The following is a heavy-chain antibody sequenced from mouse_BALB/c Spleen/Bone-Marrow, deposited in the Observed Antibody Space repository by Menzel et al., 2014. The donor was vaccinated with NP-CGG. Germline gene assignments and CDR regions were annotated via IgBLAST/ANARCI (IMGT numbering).Heavy chain of an antibody. D-gene: IGHD2-1*01. CDR2: INPSSGYT. V-gene: IGHV1-4*01. Sequence: QVQLQQSGAELARPGASVKMSCRASGYTFTTYTMHRVKQRPGQGLEWIGYINPSSGYTYYNQKFKDKATLTADKSSSAAYLQLSSLTSEDSAVYYCARVYGNYDAMDYWGQGTSVTVSS. CDR3: ARVYGNYDAMDY. J-gene: IGHJ4*01. CDR1: GYTFTTYT.